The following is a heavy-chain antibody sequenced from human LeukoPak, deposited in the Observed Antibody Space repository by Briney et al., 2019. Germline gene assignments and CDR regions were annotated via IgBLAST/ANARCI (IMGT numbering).Heavy chain of an antibody. Sequence: ASVKVSCKASGYTFTSYYMHWVRQAPGQGLEWMGIINPSGGSTSYAQKFQGRVTMTRDTSTNTAYMELSSLRSEDTAVYYCASHPRRDTAMVTGYFQHWGQGTLVTVSS. CDR2: INPSGGST. V-gene: IGHV1-46*01. CDR3: ASHPRRDTAMVTGYFQH. CDR1: GYTFTSYY. D-gene: IGHD5-18*01. J-gene: IGHJ1*01.